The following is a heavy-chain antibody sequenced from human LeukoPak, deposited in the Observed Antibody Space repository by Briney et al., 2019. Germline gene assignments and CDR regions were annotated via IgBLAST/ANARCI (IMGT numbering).Heavy chain of an antibody. CDR3: ARGDPFRAGWFDP. CDR2: VSYRGHT. Sequence: SETLSLTCSVSGGSISPYYWSWIRQPPGKGLEWIGYVSYRGHTNYNPSLESRVTISLDTSKNQFSVKLNSVTAADTGVYYCARGDPFRAGWFDPWGQGTLVTVSS. V-gene: IGHV4-59*01. D-gene: IGHD6-13*01. J-gene: IGHJ5*02. CDR1: GGSISPYY.